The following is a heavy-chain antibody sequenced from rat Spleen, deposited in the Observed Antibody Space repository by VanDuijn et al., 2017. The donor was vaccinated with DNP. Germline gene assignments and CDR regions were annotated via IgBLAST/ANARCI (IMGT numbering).Heavy chain of an antibody. V-gene: IGHV6-6*01. D-gene: IGHD1-10*01. CDR2: IKPKSNNYAT. J-gene: IGHJ2*01. Sequence: EVQLVETGGGLVQPGRSLKLSCATSGFTFSTAWMYWYRQFPEKRLEWVARIKPKSNNYATDYTESVKGRFTISRDDSKSSIYLQMKNLKEEDTAIYYCAWPSTWGQGVMVTVSS. CDR1: GFTFSTAW. CDR3: AWPST.